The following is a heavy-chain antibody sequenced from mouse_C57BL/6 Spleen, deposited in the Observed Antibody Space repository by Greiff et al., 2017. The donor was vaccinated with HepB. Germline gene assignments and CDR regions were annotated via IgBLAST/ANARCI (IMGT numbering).Heavy chain of an antibody. D-gene: IGHD1-1*01. CDR2: IYPGDGDT. CDR3: ARSGVCYGSRSYFDY. CDR1: GYAFSSSW. J-gene: IGHJ2*01. V-gene: IGHV1-82*01. Sequence: VQLQQSGPELVKPGASVKISCKASGYAFSSSWMNWVKQRPGKGLEWIGRIYPGDGDTNYNGKFKGKATLTADKSSSTAYMQLSSLTSEDSAVYFCARSGVCYGSRSYFDYWGQGTTLTVSS.